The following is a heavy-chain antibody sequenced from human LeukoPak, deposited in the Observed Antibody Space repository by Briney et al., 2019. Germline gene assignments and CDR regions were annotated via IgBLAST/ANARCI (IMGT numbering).Heavy chain of an antibody. CDR2: IYTSGSP. V-gene: IGHV4-61*02. CDR3: ARGGIPTTDYFDY. Sequence: SQTLSLTCTVSGGSISSGSYYWSWIRQPAGKGLEWIGRIYTSGSPNYNPSLKSRVTTSVDTSKNQFSLKLSSVTAADTAVYYCARGGIPTTDYFDYWGQGTLVTVSS. D-gene: IGHD2/OR15-2a*01. J-gene: IGHJ4*02. CDR1: GGSISSGSYY.